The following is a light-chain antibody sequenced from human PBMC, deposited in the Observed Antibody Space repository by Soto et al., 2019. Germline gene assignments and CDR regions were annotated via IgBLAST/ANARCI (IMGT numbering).Light chain of an antibody. CDR2: APS. CDR3: QRYISAPFT. Sequence: DIQMTQSPSSLSASVGHRVTITCRATQGISNYLAWYQQKPGKVPKLLIYAPSTLQSGVPSRFSGSGSGTDFTLTIGSLQPEDVGTYYCQRYISAPFTFGPGTSVDIK. V-gene: IGKV1-27*01. J-gene: IGKJ3*01. CDR1: QGISNY.